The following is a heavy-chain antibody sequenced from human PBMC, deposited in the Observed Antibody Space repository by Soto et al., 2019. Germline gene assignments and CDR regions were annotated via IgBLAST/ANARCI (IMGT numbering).Heavy chain of an antibody. V-gene: IGHV3-21*01. J-gene: IGHJ3*02. D-gene: IGHD3-22*01. Sequence: GGSLRLSCAASGFTFSSYSMNWVRQAPGKGQEWVSSISSSSSYIYYADSVKGRFTISRDNAKNSLYLQMNSLRAEDTAVYYCARSDYYDSSGYDYGPRFDAFDIWGQRKMVTV. CDR3: ARSDYYDSSGYDYGPRFDAFDI. CDR1: GFTFSSYS. CDR2: ISSSSSYI.